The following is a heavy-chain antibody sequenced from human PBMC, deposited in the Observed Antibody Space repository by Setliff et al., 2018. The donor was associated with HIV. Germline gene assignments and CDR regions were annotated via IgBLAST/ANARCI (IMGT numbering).Heavy chain of an antibody. V-gene: IGHV4-38-2*01. CDR1: GYSISTAYY. Sequence: KTSETLSLTCAVSGYSISTAYYWGWIRQPPGKGLEWIGSVHHSGTTYYNPSLKSRVTISVDMSNNQFSLKVTSVTAADTAVYYCMRGRSITIFGVAYFDFWGQGTQVTVSS. J-gene: IGHJ4*02. CDR2: VHHSGTT. CDR3: MRGRSITIFGVAYFDF. D-gene: IGHD3-3*01.